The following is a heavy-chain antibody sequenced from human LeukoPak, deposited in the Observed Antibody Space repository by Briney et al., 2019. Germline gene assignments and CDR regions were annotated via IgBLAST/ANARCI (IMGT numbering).Heavy chain of an antibody. Sequence: SETLSLTCTVSGGSVSSGSYYWSWIRQPPGKGLEWIGYIYYSGSTNYNPSLKSRVTISVDTSKNQFSLKLSSGTAADTAVYCCARGMAVAGLDAFDIWGQGTMVTVSS. D-gene: IGHD6-19*01. CDR3: ARGMAVAGLDAFDI. J-gene: IGHJ3*02. CDR1: GGSVSSGSYY. V-gene: IGHV4-61*01. CDR2: IYYSGST.